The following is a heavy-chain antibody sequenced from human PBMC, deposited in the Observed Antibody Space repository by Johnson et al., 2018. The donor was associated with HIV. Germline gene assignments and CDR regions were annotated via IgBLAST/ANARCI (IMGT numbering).Heavy chain of an antibody. V-gene: IGHV3-30*02. D-gene: IGHD3-16*01. J-gene: IGHJ3*02. CDR3: AKEGHYYDDYHAFDI. Sequence: VQLVESGGGVVQPGRSLRLSCAASGFSLSYYGMHWVRQAPGKGLEWVAFIRFDGDNKYDADSVKGRFTISRDNSKNTLYLQMNSLRAEDTAVYYCAKEGHYYDDYHAFDIWGQGTMVTVSS. CDR2: IRFDGDNK. CDR1: GFSLSYYG.